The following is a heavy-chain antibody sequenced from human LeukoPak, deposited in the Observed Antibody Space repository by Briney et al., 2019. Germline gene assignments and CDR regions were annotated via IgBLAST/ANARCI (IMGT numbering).Heavy chain of an antibody. V-gene: IGHV4-59*08. D-gene: IGHD6-25*01. J-gene: IGHJ4*02. CDR1: GGSLSSYH. Sequence: SETLSLTCTVSGGSLSSYHWSWIRQPPGKGLEWLGYIYYSGSTNYNPSLKSRVTISVDTSKNQFSLKLSSATAADTAVYYCARHFGLSATAADYFDYWGQGTLVTVSS. CDR2: IYYSGST. CDR3: ARHFGLSATAADYFDY.